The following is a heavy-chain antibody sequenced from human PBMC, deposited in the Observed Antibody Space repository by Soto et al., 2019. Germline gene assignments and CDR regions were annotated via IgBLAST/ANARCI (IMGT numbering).Heavy chain of an antibody. CDR1: GFTFSSYA. J-gene: IGHJ4*02. V-gene: IGHV3-23*01. D-gene: IGHD1-26*01. CDR3: AKPRIVGATSDFDY. CDR2: ISGSGGST. Sequence: GGSLRLSCAASGFTFSSYAMSWVRQAPGKGLEWVSTISGSGGSTYYADSVKGRFTISRDNSKNTLYLQMNSLRAEDTAVYYCAKPRIVGATSDFDYWGQGTLVTAPQ.